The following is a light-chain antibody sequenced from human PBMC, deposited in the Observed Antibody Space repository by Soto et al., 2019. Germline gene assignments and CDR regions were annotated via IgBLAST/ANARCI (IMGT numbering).Light chain of an antibody. V-gene: IGKV1-13*02. Sequence: AIQLTQSPSSLSASVGDRVTITCRASQGISSAFAWYQQKPGKAPKLLIYDASSLESGGPSRFSGSGSGTDFTLTIISLQPEEFATYYCQQFNSYPSLTFGGGTKVEIK. CDR3: QQFNSYPSLT. J-gene: IGKJ4*01. CDR1: QGISSA. CDR2: DAS.